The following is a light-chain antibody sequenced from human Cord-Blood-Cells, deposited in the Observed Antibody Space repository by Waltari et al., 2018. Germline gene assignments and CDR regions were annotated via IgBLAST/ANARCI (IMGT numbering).Light chain of an antibody. CDR2: DAD. J-gene: IGKJ2*03. CDR1: QYISNY. Sequence: DIQMTHRPSSLSASVGDRVTIPCQASQYISNYLNWYQQKTGKAPKLLIYDADNLETGVPSRFSGSGSGTDFTFTISSLQPEDIATYYCQQYDNLPYSFGQGTKLEIK. CDR3: QQYDNLPYS. V-gene: IGKV1-33*01.